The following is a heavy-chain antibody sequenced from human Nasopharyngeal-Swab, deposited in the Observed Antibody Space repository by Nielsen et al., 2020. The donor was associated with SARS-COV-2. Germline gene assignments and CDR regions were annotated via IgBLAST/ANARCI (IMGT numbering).Heavy chain of an antibody. Sequence: ESLKISCAASGFTFSSYAMSWVRQAPGKGLEWVSGVSGSGGTTKYADSVKGRFTISRDNSKNKLYLQMHSLRVEDTAVYYCAKDRYCSGGACYFSGFDYWGQGTLVTVSS. J-gene: IGHJ4*02. CDR1: GFTFSSYA. CDR2: VSGSGGTT. V-gene: IGHV3-23*01. CDR3: AKDRYCSGGACYFSGFDY. D-gene: IGHD2-15*01.